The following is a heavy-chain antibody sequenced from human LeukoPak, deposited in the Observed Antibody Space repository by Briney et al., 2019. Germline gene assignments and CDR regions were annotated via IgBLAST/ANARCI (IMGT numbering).Heavy chain of an antibody. CDR2: FSGSGGVT. Sequence: GGFLRLYCVSSGITFSRFGMSWVRQGPGKGLEWVSAFSGSGGVTYYADSVKCRFTISRDKSKNTLYLQMNSLRAEDTAVYYCAKDAGCSGGSCHQRYYYYMDVWGKGTTVTVPS. J-gene: IGHJ6*03. V-gene: IGHV3-23*01. CDR1: GITFSRFG. D-gene: IGHD2-15*01. CDR3: AKDAGCSGGSCHQRYYYYMDV.